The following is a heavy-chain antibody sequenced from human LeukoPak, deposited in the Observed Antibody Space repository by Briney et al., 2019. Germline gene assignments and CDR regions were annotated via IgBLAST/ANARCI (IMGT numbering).Heavy chain of an antibody. CDR2: IIPIFGTA. CDR3: AREALDEIVVVPAAIMGNWFDP. V-gene: IGHV1-69*13. Sequence: GASVKVSCKASGGTFISYAISWVRQAPGQGLEWMGRIIPIFGTANYAQKFQGRVTITADESTSTAYMELSSLRSEDTAVYYCAREALDEIVVVPAAIMGNWFDPWGQGTLVTVSS. CDR1: GGTFISYA. D-gene: IGHD2-2*02. J-gene: IGHJ5*02.